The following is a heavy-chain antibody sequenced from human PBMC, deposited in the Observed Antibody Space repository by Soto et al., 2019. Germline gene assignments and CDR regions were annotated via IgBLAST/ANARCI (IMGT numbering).Heavy chain of an antibody. J-gene: IGHJ6*02. CDR2: ISSSGSII. CDR3: XXXXXXXXXXXXV. Sequence: QVQLVESGGGLVKPGGSLRLSCAASGFTFSDYXXXXXXXXXXXXXEWVSDISSSGSIIYYADSVKGRFTISRDNXXXXXXXXXXXXXXXXXXXXXXXXXXXXXXXXXXVWGQGTTVTVSS. V-gene: IGHV3-11*01. CDR1: GFTFSDYX.